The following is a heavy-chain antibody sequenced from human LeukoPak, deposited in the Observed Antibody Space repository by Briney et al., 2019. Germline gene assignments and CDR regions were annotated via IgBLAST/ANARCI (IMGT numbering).Heavy chain of an antibody. CDR2: FDPEDGET. CDR1: GYTLTELS. Sequence: ASVKLSCTVSGYTLTELSMHWVRQAPGKGLEWMGGFDPEDGETIYAQKFQGRVTMTEDTSTDTAYMELSSLRSEDTAVYYCATSIFGGYYFDYWGQGTLVTVSS. D-gene: IGHD3-3*01. CDR3: ATSIFGGYYFDY. V-gene: IGHV1-24*01. J-gene: IGHJ4*02.